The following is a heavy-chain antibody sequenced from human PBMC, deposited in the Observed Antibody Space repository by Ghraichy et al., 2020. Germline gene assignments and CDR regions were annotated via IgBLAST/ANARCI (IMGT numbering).Heavy chain of an antibody. V-gene: IGHV3-30*02. CDR3: AKDPVIVGATTYYFDY. J-gene: IGHJ4*02. CDR2: IRYDGSDQ. D-gene: IGHD1-26*01. CDR1: GFTFSNYG. Sequence: GGSLRLSCAASGFTFSNYGMHWVRQAPGKGLEWVAFIRYDGSDQYYADSVKGRFTISRDNSKSTLYLQMNSLRPEDTAVYYCAKDPVIVGATTYYFDYWGQGTLVAVSS.